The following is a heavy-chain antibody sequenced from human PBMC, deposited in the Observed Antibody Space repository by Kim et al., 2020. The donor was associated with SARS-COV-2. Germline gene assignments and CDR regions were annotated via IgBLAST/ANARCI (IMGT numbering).Heavy chain of an antibody. Sequence: RGDTNYNPSLKSRVTISVDTSKNQFSLKLSSVTAADTAVYYCGRGLIALHWGQGTLVTVSS. J-gene: IGHJ1*01. D-gene: IGHD6-13*01. CDR2: RGDT. CDR3: GRGLIALH. V-gene: IGHV4-34*01.